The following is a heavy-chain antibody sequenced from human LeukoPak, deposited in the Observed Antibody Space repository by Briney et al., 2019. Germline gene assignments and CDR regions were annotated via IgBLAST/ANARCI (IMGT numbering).Heavy chain of an antibody. Sequence: GGSLRLSCAASGFTFSTYSMNWVRQAPGKGLEWVSAFSGGGGATFYADSVKGRFTISRDNSKNTLYLQMNGLRAEDTAVYYCAKDRRGNAPRGAFDIWGQGTMVTVSS. D-gene: IGHD1-1*01. V-gene: IGHV3-23*01. J-gene: IGHJ3*02. CDR2: FSGGGGAT. CDR1: GFTFSTYS. CDR3: AKDRRGNAPRGAFDI.